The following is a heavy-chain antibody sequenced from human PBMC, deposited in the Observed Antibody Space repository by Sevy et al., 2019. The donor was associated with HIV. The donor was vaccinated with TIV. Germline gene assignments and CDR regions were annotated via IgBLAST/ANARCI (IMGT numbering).Heavy chain of an antibody. D-gene: IGHD2-21*01. CDR3: ARGGGAVDHAMEV. V-gene: IGHV1-69*13. CDR2: IIPIFGTS. J-gene: IGHJ6*02. Sequence: ASVKVSCKASGGTFSSYDINWVRQAPGQGLEWMGQIIPIFGTSSYAHNFQGRVTLTADESTSTAYMDLSSLRSEDTAVYYCARGGGAVDHAMEVWGQGTTVTFSS. CDR1: GGTFSSYD.